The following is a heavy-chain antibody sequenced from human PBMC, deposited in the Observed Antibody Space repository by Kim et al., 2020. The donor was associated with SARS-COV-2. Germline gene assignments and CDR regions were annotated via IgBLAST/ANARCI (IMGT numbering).Heavy chain of an antibody. Sequence: SPSFQGQVTISADKSISTAYLRWSSLKASDTAMYYCARWKGLWLVEGMDFWGQGTTVTVSS. V-gene: IGHV5-51*01. CDR3: ARWKGLWLVEGMDF. J-gene: IGHJ6*02. D-gene: IGHD6-19*01.